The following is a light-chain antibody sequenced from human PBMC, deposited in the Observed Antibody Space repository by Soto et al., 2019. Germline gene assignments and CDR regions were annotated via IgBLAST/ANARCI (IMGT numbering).Light chain of an antibody. CDR3: ATWDDRLSGVV. V-gene: IGLV1-47*01. Sequence: QSVLTQSPSASGTPGQRVTISCSGINSNIGSNYVHWYQQFPGTAPKVLIYRNSQRPSGVPDRFSGSKSGISASLAISGLRSEDEADYFCATWDDRLSGVVVGGGTKLTVL. CDR2: RNS. CDR1: NSNIGSNY. J-gene: IGLJ2*01.